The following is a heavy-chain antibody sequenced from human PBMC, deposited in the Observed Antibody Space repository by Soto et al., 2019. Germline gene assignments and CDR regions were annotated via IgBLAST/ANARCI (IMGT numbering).Heavy chain of an antibody. D-gene: IGHD3-10*01. CDR3: AKNRQFRSYYESAGHYDN. V-gene: IGHV3-23*01. CDR1: GFTFKNYD. J-gene: IGHJ4*02. Sequence: EVELLESGGGLVQPGGSLRLSCVASGFTFKNYDMRWIRQAPGKGLEWVSGISGSGGVTDYADSVKGRFTISRDNSKSTLYLQMNSLRAEDTGIYYCAKNRQFRSYYESAGHYDNWGQGTLVTVSS. CDR2: ISGSGGVT.